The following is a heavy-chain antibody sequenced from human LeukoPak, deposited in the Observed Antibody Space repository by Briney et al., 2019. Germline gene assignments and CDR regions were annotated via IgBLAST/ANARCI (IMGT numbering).Heavy chain of an antibody. CDR3: ARGTGNSVYADFDF. Sequence: ASVKVSCKASGYTFTSYGISWVRQAPGQGLEWMGWISAYNGNTNCAQKLQGRVTMTTDTSTSTAYMELRSLRSDDTAVYFCARGTGNSVYADFDFWGQGTLVTVSS. V-gene: IGHV1-18*01. CDR2: ISAYNGNT. D-gene: IGHD5/OR15-5a*01. J-gene: IGHJ4*02. CDR1: GYTFTSYG.